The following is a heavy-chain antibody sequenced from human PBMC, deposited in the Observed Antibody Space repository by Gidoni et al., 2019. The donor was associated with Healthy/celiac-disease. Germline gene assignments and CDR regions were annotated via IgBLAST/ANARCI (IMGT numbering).Heavy chain of an antibody. J-gene: IGHJ4*02. CDR2: IDPSDSYT. CDR3: ARHSQDYVWGSYRSPLDY. D-gene: IGHD3-16*02. Sequence: EVQLVQSGAEVQKPGESLRISCNGSGYSFTSSGTSWVCQMPGKGLEWMGRIDPSDSYTNYSPSVQGHVTISADKSISTAYLQWSSLKASDTAMYYCARHSQDYVWGSYRSPLDYWGQGTLVTVSS. V-gene: IGHV5-10-1*03. CDR1: GYSFTSSG.